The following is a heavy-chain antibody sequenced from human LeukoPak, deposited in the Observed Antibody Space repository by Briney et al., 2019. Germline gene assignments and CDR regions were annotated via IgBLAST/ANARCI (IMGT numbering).Heavy chain of an antibody. Sequence: ASVKVSCKASGYTFTSYDISWVRQATGQGIEWMGWMNPNSGNTGYAQKFQGRVTMTRNTSISTAYMELSSLRSEDTAVYYCARDYVLAAAGYWGQGTLVTVSS. D-gene: IGHD6-13*01. CDR2: MNPNSGNT. CDR3: ARDYVLAAAGY. V-gene: IGHV1-8*01. CDR1: GYTFTSYD. J-gene: IGHJ4*02.